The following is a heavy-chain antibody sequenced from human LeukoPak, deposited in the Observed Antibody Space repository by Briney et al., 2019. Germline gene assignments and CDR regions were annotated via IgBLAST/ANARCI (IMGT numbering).Heavy chain of an antibody. V-gene: IGHV3-11*04. CDR2: ISTSGSTI. CDR1: GFTFSNYY. J-gene: IGHJ4*02. Sequence: GGSLRLSCAASGFTFSNYYMSWIRQAPGKGLEWVSHISTSGSTIYYADSVKGRFTISRDNTKNSLYLQMNSLRAEDTAVYYCARSLISRGSGSYSSDYWGQGTLVTVSS. D-gene: IGHD3-10*01. CDR3: ARSLISRGSGSYSSDY.